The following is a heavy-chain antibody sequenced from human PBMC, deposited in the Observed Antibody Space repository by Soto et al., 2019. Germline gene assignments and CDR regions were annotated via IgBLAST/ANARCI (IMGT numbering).Heavy chain of an antibody. CDR1: GFTFSSFW. V-gene: IGHV3-7*01. Sequence: LRLSCAASGFTFSSFWMDWVHQAPGKGLEWAANINPDGNEKHYVDSVRGRFTISRDNAKNSLYLQMNSLTAEDSALYYCSRSLNSWGQGTRVTVSS. CDR2: INPDGNEK. J-gene: IGHJ4*02. CDR3: SRSLNS.